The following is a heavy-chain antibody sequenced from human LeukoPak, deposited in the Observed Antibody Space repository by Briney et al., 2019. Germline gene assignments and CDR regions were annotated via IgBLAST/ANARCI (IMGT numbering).Heavy chain of an antibody. D-gene: IGHD6-19*01. CDR2: IYYSGST. J-gene: IGHJ4*02. CDR3: ARLAWLVPY. CDR1: GGSISSYY. Sequence: PSETLSLTCTVSGGSISSYYWSWIRQPPGKGLEWIGYIYYSGSTNYNPSLKSRVTISVDTSKNQFSLKLSSVTAADTAVYYCARLAWLVPYWGQGTLVTVSS. V-gene: IGHV4-59*12.